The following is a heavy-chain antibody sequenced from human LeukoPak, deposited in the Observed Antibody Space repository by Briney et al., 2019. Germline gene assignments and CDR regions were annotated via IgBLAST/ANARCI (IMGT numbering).Heavy chain of an antibody. CDR1: GYSISSGYY. V-gene: IGHV4-38-2*02. Sequence: PSETLSLTCTVSGYSISSGYYWGWIRQPPGKGLEWVGSFYHSGSTYYNPSLKSRVTIPLDTSKNQSSLNLGSVTAADTAVYFCARGVRPREHYYDSSGSYGGGHFDYWGQGTLVTVSS. J-gene: IGHJ4*02. CDR3: ARGVRPREHYYDSSGSYGGGHFDY. D-gene: IGHD3-22*01. CDR2: FYHSGST.